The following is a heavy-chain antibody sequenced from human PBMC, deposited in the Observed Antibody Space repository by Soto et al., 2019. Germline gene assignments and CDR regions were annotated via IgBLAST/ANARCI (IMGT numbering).Heavy chain of an antibody. CDR2: INPNSGGT. CDR1: GYTFTGYY. D-gene: IGHD1-26*01. J-gene: IGHJ3*02. Sequence: GASVKVSCKASGYTFTGYYMPWVRQAPGQGLEGMGWINPNSGGTNYAQKFQGRVTMTRDTSISTAYMELSRLRSDDTAVYYCARDHSGSYYFVAFDIWGQGTMVTVSS. CDR3: ARDHSGSYYFVAFDI. V-gene: IGHV1-2*02.